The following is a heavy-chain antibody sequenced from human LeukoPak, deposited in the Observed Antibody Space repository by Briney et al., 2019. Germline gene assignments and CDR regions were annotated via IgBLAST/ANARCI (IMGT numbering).Heavy chain of an antibody. V-gene: IGHV3-21*01. J-gene: IGHJ5*02. Sequence: PGGSLRLSCAASGFTFSSYSMNWVRQAPGKGLEWVSSISSSGSYIYYADSVKGRFTISRDNAKNSLYQQMNSLRAEDTAVYYCAREYVNAAFDPWGQGTLVTVSS. CDR3: AREYVNAAFDP. CDR1: GFTFSSYS. CDR2: ISSSGSYI. D-gene: IGHD3-10*02.